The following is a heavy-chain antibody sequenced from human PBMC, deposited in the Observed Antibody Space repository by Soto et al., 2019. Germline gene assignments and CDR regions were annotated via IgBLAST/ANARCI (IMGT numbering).Heavy chain of an antibody. CDR3: TTPGEPRMGIAVDAFDI. V-gene: IGHV3-49*04. CDR2: IRSKAYGGTT. CDR1: GFTFGDYA. D-gene: IGHD6-19*01. J-gene: IGHJ3*02. Sequence: PGGSLRLSCTASGFTFGDYAMSWVRQAPGKGLEWVGFIRSKAYGGTTEYAASVKGRFTISRDDSKRIAYLQMNSLKTEDTAVYYCTTPGEPRMGIAVDAFDIWGQGTMVTVSS.